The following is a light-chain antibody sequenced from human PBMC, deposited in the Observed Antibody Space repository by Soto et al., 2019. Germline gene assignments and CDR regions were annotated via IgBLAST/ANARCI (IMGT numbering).Light chain of an antibody. CDR2: DSN. CDR1: SSNIGNNY. J-gene: IGLJ2*01. CDR3: GTWDSSLSAVV. Sequence: QSVLTQPPSVSAAPGQEVTISCSGSSSNIGNNYVSWYQQLPGTAPKLLIYDSNKRPSGIPNRFSGSKSGTSATLGITGLQTGDEADYYCGTWDSSLSAVVFGGGTKRPS. V-gene: IGLV1-51*01.